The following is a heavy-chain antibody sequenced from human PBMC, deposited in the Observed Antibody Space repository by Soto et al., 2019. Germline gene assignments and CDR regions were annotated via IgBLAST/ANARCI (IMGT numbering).Heavy chain of an antibody. J-gene: IGHJ6*03. V-gene: IGHV3-33*01. D-gene: IGHD4-17*01. CDR2: IWYDGSDK. Sequence: QMQLVESGGGVVQPGTSLRLSCAASGFTFSNYAMHWVRQAPGKGLEWVTIIWYDGSDKNYGDSVKVRFTISRDNSKNTMYLQMNSLRVEDTAVYYCARDSGGDYHNYYMDVWGKGTTVTVSS. CDR3: ARDSGGDYHNYYMDV. CDR1: GFTFSNYA.